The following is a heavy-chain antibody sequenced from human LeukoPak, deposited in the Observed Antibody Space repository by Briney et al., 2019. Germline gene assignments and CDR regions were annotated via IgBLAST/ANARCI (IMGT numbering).Heavy chain of an antibody. CDR1: GGSISSYY. CDR2: IYYSGST. Sequence: SETLSLTCTASGGSISSYYWSWIRQAPGKGLEWIGYIYYSGSTNYNPSLKSRVAISVDTSKNQFSLKLRSVTAADTAVYYCARDKGDYGDYYWFGPWGQGTLVTVSS. CDR3: ARDKGDYGDYYWFGP. V-gene: IGHV4-59*01. J-gene: IGHJ5*02. D-gene: IGHD4-17*01.